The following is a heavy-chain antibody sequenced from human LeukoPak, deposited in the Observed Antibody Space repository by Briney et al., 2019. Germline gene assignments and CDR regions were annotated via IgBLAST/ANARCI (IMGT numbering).Heavy chain of an antibody. D-gene: IGHD6-19*01. CDR1: GFTFSSHW. V-gene: IGHV3-74*01. CDR2: LKSDGRST. Sequence: PGGSLRLSCAASGFTFSSHWMHWVRQAPGKGLVWVSRLKSDGRSTSYADSVKGRFTISRDNSKNTLYLLMNSLRAEDTAVYYCATSGWWGYFDYWGQGTLVTVSS. CDR3: ATSGWWGYFDY. J-gene: IGHJ4*02.